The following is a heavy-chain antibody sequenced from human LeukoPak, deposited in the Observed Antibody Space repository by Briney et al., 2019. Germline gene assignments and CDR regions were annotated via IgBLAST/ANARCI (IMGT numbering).Heavy chain of an antibody. CDR3: APRRIYYYYYMDV. V-gene: IGHV4-34*01. Sequence: SETLSLTCAVYGGSFSGYYWSWIRQPPGKGLEWIGEINHSGSTNYNPSLKSRVTISVDTSKNQFSLKLSSVTAADTAVYYCAPRRIYYYYYMDVWGKGTTVTVSS. CDR2: INHSGST. J-gene: IGHJ6*03. CDR1: GGSFSGYY.